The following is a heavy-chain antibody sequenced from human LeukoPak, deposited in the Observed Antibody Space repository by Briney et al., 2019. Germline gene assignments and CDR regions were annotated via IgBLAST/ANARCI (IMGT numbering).Heavy chain of an antibody. CDR2: ISYSGSTT. CDR1: GFTFTNFE. Sequence: GGSLRLSCAASGFTFTNFEMDWVRQAPGKGLEWVSYISYSGSTTSYADSVKGRFTISRDNAKNSLYLQMNSLRAEDTAVYYCARAGPPAFDPWGQGTLVTVSS. CDR3: ARAGPPAFDP. V-gene: IGHV3-48*03. J-gene: IGHJ5*02.